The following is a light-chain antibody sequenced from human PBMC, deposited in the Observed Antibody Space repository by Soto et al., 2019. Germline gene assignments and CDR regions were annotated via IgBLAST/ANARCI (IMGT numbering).Light chain of an antibody. CDR3: QQYYNWRPR. J-gene: IGKJ1*01. CDR1: QSVSSN. CDR2: GSS. V-gene: IGKV3-15*01. Sequence: EIVMTQSPATLSVSPGERATLSCRASQSVSSNLAWYQQKPGQPPRLLIYGSSTRATGVPARFSGSGSGTEFTLIISRLQSEDFAVYYCQQYYNWRPRLGHGTKVDIK.